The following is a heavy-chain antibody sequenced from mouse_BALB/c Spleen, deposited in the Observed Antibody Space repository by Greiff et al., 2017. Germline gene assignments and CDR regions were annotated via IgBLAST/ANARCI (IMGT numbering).Heavy chain of an antibody. J-gene: IGHJ2*01. CDR3: ARRGAYLDY. V-gene: IGHV5-12-2*01. Sequence: EVHLVESGGGLVQPGGSLKLSCAASGFTFSSYTMSWVRQTPEKRLGWVAYISNGGGSTYYPDTVKGRFTISRDNAKNTLYLQMSSLKSEDTAMYYCARRGAYLDYWGQGTTLTVSS. D-gene: IGHD3-1*01. CDR2: ISNGGGST. CDR1: GFTFSSYT.